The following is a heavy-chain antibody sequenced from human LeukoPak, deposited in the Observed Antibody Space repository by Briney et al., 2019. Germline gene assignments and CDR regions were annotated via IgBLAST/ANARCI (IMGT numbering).Heavy chain of an antibody. CDR2: IWYDGSNK. D-gene: IGHD3-3*01. CDR3: ARDPSTYYDFWSGYYKSFYYYYMDV. Sequence: GMSLRLSCAASGFTFSSYGMHWVRQAPGKGLEGVAVIWYDGSNKYYADSVKGRFTISRDNSKNTLYLQMNSLRAEDTAVYYCARDPSTYYDFWSGYYKSFYYYYMDVWGKGTTVTVSS. J-gene: IGHJ6*03. CDR1: GFTFSSYG. V-gene: IGHV3-33*01.